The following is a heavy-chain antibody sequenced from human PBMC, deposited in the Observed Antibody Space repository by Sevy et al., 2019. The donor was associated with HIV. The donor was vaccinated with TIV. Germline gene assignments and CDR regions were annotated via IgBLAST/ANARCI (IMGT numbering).Heavy chain of an antibody. Sequence: GGSLRLSCAASGFTFDTYWMSWVRQIPGKGLEWVATIKQDQSEKYYVDSVKGRFAISRDSAKKSVSLQMNGLRAEDTALYFCAREVGGFNWRPYYFDSWGQGTLVTVSS. D-gene: IGHD3-3*01. CDR1: GFTFDTYW. CDR3: AREVGGFNWRPYYFDS. V-gene: IGHV3-7*01. CDR2: IKQDQSEK. J-gene: IGHJ4*02.